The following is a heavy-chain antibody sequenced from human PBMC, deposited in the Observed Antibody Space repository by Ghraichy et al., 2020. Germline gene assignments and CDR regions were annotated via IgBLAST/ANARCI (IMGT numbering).Heavy chain of an antibody. CDR3: ARDSRTFSFDY. D-gene: IGHD2/OR15-2a*01. CDR1: RVSFSSYW. CDR2: IKHDGSEK. V-gene: IGHV3-7*03. J-gene: IGHJ4*02. Sequence: LSLTCAASRVSFSSYWMSWVRQAPGKGLEWVGKIKHDGSEKYNVDSVRGRFTISRDNAKKTAYLQMNNPTADDTAVYYCARDSRTFSFDYWGQGTLVTVSS.